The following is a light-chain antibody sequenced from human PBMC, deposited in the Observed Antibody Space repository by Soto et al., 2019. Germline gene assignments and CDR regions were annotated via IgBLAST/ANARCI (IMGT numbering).Light chain of an antibody. Sequence: EIVLTQSPATRSVSPGERASLSRRASQSVSSSYLARYQQKPGQAPRLLIYGASSRATGIPDRFSGSGSGTDFTLTISRLEPEDFAVYYCQQYGSSPITFGQGTRLEIK. V-gene: IGKV3-20*01. CDR3: QQYGSSPIT. CDR1: QSVSSSY. CDR2: GAS. J-gene: IGKJ5*01.